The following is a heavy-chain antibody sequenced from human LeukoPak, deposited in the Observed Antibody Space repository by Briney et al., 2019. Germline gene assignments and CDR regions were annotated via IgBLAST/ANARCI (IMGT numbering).Heavy chain of an antibody. D-gene: IGHD3-22*01. CDR3: TTDLDYYDSSGYYHDY. Sequence: GGSLRLSCEASGFTFSTYSMNWVRQAPGKGLEWVANTREDGSEKYYVDSVKGRFTISRDNAKNSLYLQMNSLKTEDTAVYYCTTDLDYYDSSGYYHDYWGQGTLVTVSS. CDR1: GFTFSTYS. CDR2: TREDGSEK. V-gene: IGHV3-7*03. J-gene: IGHJ4*02.